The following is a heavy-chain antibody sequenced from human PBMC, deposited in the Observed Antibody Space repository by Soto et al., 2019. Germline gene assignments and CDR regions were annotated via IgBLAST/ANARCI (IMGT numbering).Heavy chain of an antibody. D-gene: IGHD3-10*01. CDR1: GFTFSSYA. V-gene: IGHV3-30-3*01. CDR2: LSHDGNSE. CDR3: ARDGGPDYGDY. J-gene: IGHJ4*02. Sequence: QVQLVEFGGGVVQPGRSLRLSCAASGFTFSSYALHWVRQAPGKGLEWVAVLSHDGNSEYYADSVKGRFTISRDNSRNTLYLQMNSLRDEDTAVYYCARDGGPDYGDYWGQGTLVTVSS.